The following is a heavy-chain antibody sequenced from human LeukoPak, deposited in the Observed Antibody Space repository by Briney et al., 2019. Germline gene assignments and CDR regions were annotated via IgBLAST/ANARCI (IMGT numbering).Heavy chain of an antibody. D-gene: IGHD6-13*01. Sequence: PGGSLRLSCAASGFTFSSYAMSWVREAPGKGLEWVSAISGSGGSTYYADSVKGRFTISRDNSKNTLYLQMNSLRAEDTAVYYCAKASSSWPRGPFDYWGQGTLVTVSS. V-gene: IGHV3-23*01. CDR1: GFTFSSYA. J-gene: IGHJ4*02. CDR3: AKASSSWPRGPFDY. CDR2: ISGSGGST.